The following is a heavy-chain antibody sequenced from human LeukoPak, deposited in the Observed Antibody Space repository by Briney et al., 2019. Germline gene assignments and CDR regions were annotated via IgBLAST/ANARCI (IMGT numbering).Heavy chain of an antibody. CDR1: GGSISSYS. J-gene: IGHJ5*02. CDR2: IYYSGTT. V-gene: IGHV4-59*01. CDR3: AIRYYDSSPFDP. Sequence: PSETLSLTCSVSGGSISSYSWSWIRQPPGKRLEWIGYIYYSGTTNYNPSLKSRVTISVDTSKNQFSLKLSSVTAANTAVYYCAIRYYDSSPFDPWGPGTLVTVSS. D-gene: IGHD3-22*01.